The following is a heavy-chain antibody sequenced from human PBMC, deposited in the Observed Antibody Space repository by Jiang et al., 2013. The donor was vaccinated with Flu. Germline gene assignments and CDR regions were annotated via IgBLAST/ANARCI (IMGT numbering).Heavy chain of an antibody. V-gene: IGHV1-46*01. CDR2: INPSGGST. D-gene: IGHD3-22*01. CDR3: ARGSGLVVVTQYFQH. Sequence: SGAEVKKPGASVKVSCKASGYTFTSYYMHWVRQAPGQGLEWMGIINPSGGSTSYAQKFQGRVTMTRDTSTSTVYMELSSLRSEDTAVYYCARGSGLVVVTQYFQHWGQGTLVTVSS. CDR1: GYTFTSYY. J-gene: IGHJ1*01.